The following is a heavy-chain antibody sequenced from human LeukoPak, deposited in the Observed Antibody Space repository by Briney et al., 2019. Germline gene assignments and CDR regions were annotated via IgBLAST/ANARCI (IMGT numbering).Heavy chain of an antibody. Sequence: SETLSLTCTVSSGSISNYYWSWIRQSAGKGREWIGRISSSGSTNFNRSLKSRVTMSVATSKNRFSLNLTCVTAADTAVYYCAREVEAAGRGFDPWGQGTLVTVCS. J-gene: IGHJ5*02. V-gene: IGHV4-4*07. CDR1: SGSISNYY. CDR3: AREVEAAGRGFDP. CDR2: ISSSGST. D-gene: IGHD6-13*01.